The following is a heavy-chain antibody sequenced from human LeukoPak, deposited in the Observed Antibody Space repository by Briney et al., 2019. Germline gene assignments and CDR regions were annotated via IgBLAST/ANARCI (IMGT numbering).Heavy chain of an antibody. Sequence: SETLSLTCTVSGGSISSYYWSWIRQPPGKGLEWIGSIYYSGSTYYNPSLKSRVTISVDTSKNQFSLKLSSVTAADTAVYYCARENGVVPAASTFDYWGQGTLVTVSS. CDR3: ARENGVVPAASTFDY. V-gene: IGHV4-39*07. CDR1: GGSISSYY. D-gene: IGHD2-2*01. J-gene: IGHJ4*02. CDR2: IYYSGST.